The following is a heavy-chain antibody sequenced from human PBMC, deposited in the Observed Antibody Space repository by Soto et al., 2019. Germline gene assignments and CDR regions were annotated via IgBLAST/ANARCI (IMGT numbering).Heavy chain of an antibody. Sequence: PSETLYLTCTGSGGSIRSTTHYWGWIRQPPGKGLECIANIYYSETTYYNRSLKSRVTVSIDTSENQFSLKLSSVTAADTAFYYCTTYRYGDFVFDCWGQGTLVTVSS. V-gene: IGHV4-39*01. CDR3: TTYRYGDFVFDC. CDR2: IYYSETT. D-gene: IGHD4-17*01. CDR1: GGSIRSTTHY. J-gene: IGHJ4*02.